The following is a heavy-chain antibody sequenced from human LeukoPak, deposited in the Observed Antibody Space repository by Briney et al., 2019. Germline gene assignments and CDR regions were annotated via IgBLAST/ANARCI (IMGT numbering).Heavy chain of an antibody. J-gene: IGHJ3*02. CDR1: GFTFSSYA. D-gene: IGHD3-3*01. Sequence: PGGSLRLSCAASGFTFSSYAMHWVRQAPGKGLEWVAVISYDGSNKYYADSVKGRFTISRDNSKNTLYLQMNSLRAEDTAVYYCAKGGPVWSGYRDAFDIWGQGTMVTVSS. CDR3: AKGGPVWSGYRDAFDI. CDR2: ISYDGSNK. V-gene: IGHV3-30-3*01.